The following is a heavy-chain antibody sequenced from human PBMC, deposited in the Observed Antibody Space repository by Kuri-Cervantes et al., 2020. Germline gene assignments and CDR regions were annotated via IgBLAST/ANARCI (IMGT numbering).Heavy chain of an antibody. J-gene: IGHJ4*02. D-gene: IGHD6-19*01. CDR1: GFTFSNYE. Sequence: GGSLRLSCAASGFTFSNYEMNWVRQAPGKGLEWVANIKEDGSENNYVASVKGRFTISRDNAKNTLYLQMNSLRAEDTAVYYCARKDGAVAGTGGGFDYWGQGTLVTVSS. CDR2: IKEDGSEN. V-gene: IGHV3-7*01. CDR3: ARKDGAVAGTGGGFDY.